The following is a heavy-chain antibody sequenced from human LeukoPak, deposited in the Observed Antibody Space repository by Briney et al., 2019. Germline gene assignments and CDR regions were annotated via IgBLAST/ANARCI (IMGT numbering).Heavy chain of an antibody. D-gene: IGHD3-10*02. Sequence: PGGSLRLSCAASGFTFSSYAMHWVRQAPGKGLEWVAVISYDGSNKYYADSVKGRFTISRDNSKNTLYLQMNSLRAEDTAVYYCARDRSVLWFDPRGQGTLVTVSS. CDR1: GFTFSSYA. J-gene: IGHJ5*02. V-gene: IGHV3-30*04. CDR3: ARDRSVLWFDP. CDR2: ISYDGSNK.